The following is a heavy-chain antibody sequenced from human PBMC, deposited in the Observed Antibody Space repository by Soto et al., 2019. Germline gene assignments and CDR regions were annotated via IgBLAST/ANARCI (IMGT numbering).Heavy chain of an antibody. CDR2: INHSGST. CDR3: ARRYGGAFDF. Sequence: PSETLSLTCSVSSGSISTSGYYWGWIRQPPGKGLEWIGEINHSGSTNYNPSLKSRVTISVDTSKNQFSLKLSSVTAADTAVYYCARRYGGAFDFWGQGTMVTVSS. CDR1: SGSISTSGYY. V-gene: IGHV4-39*07. J-gene: IGHJ3*01. D-gene: IGHD3-10*01.